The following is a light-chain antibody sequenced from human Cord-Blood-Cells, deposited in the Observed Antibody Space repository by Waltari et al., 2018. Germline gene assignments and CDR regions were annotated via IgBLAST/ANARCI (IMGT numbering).Light chain of an antibody. V-gene: IGLV6-57*01. Sequence: NSMLTQPHSVSESPGKTVTISCTRSSGSIASNYVQWYQQRPGSSPTTVIYEDNQRPSGVPDRFSGSIDSSSNSASLTISGLKTEDEADYYCQSYDSSNPHWVFGGGTKLTVL. CDR3: QSYDSSNPHWV. CDR2: EDN. J-gene: IGLJ3*02. CDR1: SGSIASNY.